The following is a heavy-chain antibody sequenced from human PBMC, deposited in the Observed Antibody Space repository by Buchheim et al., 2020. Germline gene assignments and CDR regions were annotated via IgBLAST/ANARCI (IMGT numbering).Heavy chain of an antibody. J-gene: IGHJ4*02. CDR2: INKDGSEK. V-gene: IGHV3-7*01. Sequence: EVQLVESGGGLVQPGGSLRLSCSASGFTSSSSWMAWVRQAPGKGLEWVANINKDGSEKNYVDSVKGRFSTSTDTAKNSLYLQMNSLRAEDTAVYYCARETGAYSVWGQGTL. CDR3: ARETGAYSV. D-gene: IGHD4-11*01. CDR1: GFTSSSSW.